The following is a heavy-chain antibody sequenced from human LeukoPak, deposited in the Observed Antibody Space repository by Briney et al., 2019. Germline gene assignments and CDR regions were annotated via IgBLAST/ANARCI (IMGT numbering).Heavy chain of an antibody. CDR2: IYYSGST. Sequence: SETLSLTCTVSGGSISSYYWRWIRQPPGKGLEWIGYIYYSGSTNYNPSLKSRVTISVDTSKNQFSLKLSTVTAADTAVYYCASHDYGDHVWFDPWGQGTLVTVSS. J-gene: IGHJ5*02. V-gene: IGHV4-59*08. CDR1: GGSISSYY. D-gene: IGHD4-17*01. CDR3: ASHDYGDHVWFDP.